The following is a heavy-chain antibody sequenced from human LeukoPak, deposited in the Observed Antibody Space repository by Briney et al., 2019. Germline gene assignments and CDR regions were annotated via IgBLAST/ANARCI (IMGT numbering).Heavy chain of an antibody. Sequence: SQTLSLTCAVSGGSISSGGYSWSWTRQPPGKGLEWIGYIYHSGSTYFNPSLKSRVTISVDRSKNQFSLKLSSVTAADTAVYYCARYCGGDCYSFDYWGQGTLVTVSS. V-gene: IGHV4-30-2*01. D-gene: IGHD2-21*02. J-gene: IGHJ4*02. CDR3: ARYCGGDCYSFDY. CDR2: IYHSGST. CDR1: GGSISSGGYS.